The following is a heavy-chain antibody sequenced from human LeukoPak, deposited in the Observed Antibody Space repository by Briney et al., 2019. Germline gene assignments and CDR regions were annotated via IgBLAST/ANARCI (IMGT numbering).Heavy chain of an antibody. CDR1: GYTFTSYG. CDR3: ARCGIIVGGVARPFGACFDY. J-gene: IGHJ4*02. V-gene: IGHV1-18*01. D-gene: IGHD6-6*01. CDR2: ISGYNGHT. Sequence: GASVKVSCKASGYTFTSYGISWVRQAPGQGLEWMGWISGYNGHTNYAQNLQGRVTMTTDTSTSTAYMGLRSLRSDDTAVYYCARCGIIVGGVARPFGACFDYWGQGTLVTVSS.